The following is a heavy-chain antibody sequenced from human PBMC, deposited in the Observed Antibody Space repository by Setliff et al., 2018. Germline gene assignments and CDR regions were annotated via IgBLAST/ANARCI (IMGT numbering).Heavy chain of an antibody. CDR1: GGTFSSYA. D-gene: IGHD5-18*01. CDR3: ARAGLNRGAPYSSYAFDI. V-gene: IGHV1-69*05. Sequence: SVKVSCKASGGTFSSYAISWVRQAPGQGLEWMGGIIPILGTANYAQKFQGRVTITTDESTSTAYMELSSLRSEDTAVYYCARAGLNRGAPYSSYAFDIWGQGTMVTVSS. CDR2: IIPILGTA. J-gene: IGHJ3*02.